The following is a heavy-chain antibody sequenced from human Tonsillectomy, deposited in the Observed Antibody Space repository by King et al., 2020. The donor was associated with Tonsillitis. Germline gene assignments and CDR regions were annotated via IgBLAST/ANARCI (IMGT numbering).Heavy chain of an antibody. V-gene: IGHV4-59*08. CDR1: GGSISGHF. CDR2: IYYSGAT. CDR3: ARQANNYNILSGHYWYFDL. J-gene: IGHJ2*01. Sequence: QLQESGPGLVKPSETLSLTCTVSGGSISGHFWTWIRPSPGKGLEWIGYIYYSGATDYNPSLKSRVSISVDTSKNQFSLTLRSVTAADTAVYYCARQANNYNILSGHYWYFDLWGRGTLVTVSS. D-gene: IGHD3-9*01.